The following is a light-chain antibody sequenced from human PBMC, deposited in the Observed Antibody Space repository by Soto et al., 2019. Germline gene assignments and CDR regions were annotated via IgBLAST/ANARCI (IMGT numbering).Light chain of an antibody. CDR2: DAS. J-gene: IGKJ1*01. CDR3: QQRRNWPHT. Sequence: EIVLTQSPATLSLSPGERATLSCRASQSVSSYLAWYQQKPGQAPRLLIYDASNRATGIPARFNGSGSGTAFTLTISSLEPEYFAVYYCQQRRNWPHTFGQGTKVELK. CDR1: QSVSSY. V-gene: IGKV3-11*01.